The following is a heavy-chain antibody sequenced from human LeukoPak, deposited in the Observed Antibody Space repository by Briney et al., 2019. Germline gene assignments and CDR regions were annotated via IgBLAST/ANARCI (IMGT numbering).Heavy chain of an antibody. CDR1: GFTFRTYW. J-gene: IGHJ4*02. CDR2: IDSDGSST. Sequence: PGGSLRLSCAASGFTFRTYWMHWVRQVPGKGLVWVSRIDSDGSSTSYADFVKGRFTISRDNARNTFYLQMNSLRVEDTAVYCCARDNIRSLDYWGQGTLVTVSS. V-gene: IGHV3-74*01. D-gene: IGHD1-14*01. CDR3: ARDNIRSLDY.